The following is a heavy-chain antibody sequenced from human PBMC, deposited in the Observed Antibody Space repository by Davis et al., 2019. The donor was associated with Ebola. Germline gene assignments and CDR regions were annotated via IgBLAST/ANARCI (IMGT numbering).Heavy chain of an antibody. CDR1: GFTFSSYA. V-gene: IGHV3-23*01. CDR3: ARSGITSWPHFDY. Sequence: GESLKISCAASGFTFSSYAMSWVRQAPGKGLEWVSTFTGNSGSTYHANSVRDRFVISRDDSKSTLSLQITSLRPEDTAVYYCARSGITSWPHFDYWGQGALVTVSS. CDR2: FTGNSGST. J-gene: IGHJ4*02. D-gene: IGHD2-2*01.